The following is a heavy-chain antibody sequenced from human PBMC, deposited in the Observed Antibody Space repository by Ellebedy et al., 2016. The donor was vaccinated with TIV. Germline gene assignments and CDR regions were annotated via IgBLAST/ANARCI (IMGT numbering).Heavy chain of an antibody. D-gene: IGHD5-18*01. J-gene: IGHJ4*02. V-gene: IGHV1-69*13. CDR1: GGIFRSNA. CDR3: ARVSGYSFGYFDY. CDR2: IIAIFGTA. Sequence: SVKVSCKASGGIFRSNAISWVRQAPGQGLEWMGGIIAIFGTANYAQKFQGRVTITADESTSTVYMKLSSLRSEDTAVYYCARVSGYSFGYFDYWGQGTLVTVSS.